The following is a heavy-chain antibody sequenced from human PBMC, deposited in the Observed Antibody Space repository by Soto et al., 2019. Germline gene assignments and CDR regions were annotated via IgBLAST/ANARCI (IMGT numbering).Heavy chain of an antibody. CDR1: GDSMSRYY. V-gene: IGHV4-59*01. Sequence: QVQLQESGPGLVKPSETLSLTCSVSGDSMSRYYWSWIRQFPGKGLEWIGYVSYVGSTNYNPSLKGRVTTSIDTSKNHFSLKLTSVTAADTAVYYCAAASSPIYFDHWGQGMRVTVSS. CDR3: AAASSPIYFDH. J-gene: IGHJ4*02. D-gene: IGHD2-2*01. CDR2: VSYVGST.